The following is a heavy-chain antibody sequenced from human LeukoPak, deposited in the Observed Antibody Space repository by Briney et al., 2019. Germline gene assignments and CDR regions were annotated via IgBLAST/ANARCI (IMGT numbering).Heavy chain of an antibody. CDR2: IYYSGST. CDR3: ARERMDTVMDR. Sequence: PSETLSLTCTVSGGSISSSSYYWGWIRQPPGKGLEWIGSIYYSGSTYYHPSLKSRVTISVDTSKNQFSLKLSSVPAADTAVYYCARERMDTVMDRGGEGTLHTVSS. D-gene: IGHD5-18*01. CDR1: GGSISSSSYY. J-gene: IGHJ4*02. V-gene: IGHV4-39*01.